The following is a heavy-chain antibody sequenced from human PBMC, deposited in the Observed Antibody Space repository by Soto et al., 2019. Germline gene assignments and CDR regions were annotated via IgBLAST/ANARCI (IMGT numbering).Heavy chain of an antibody. CDR2: IWYDGSNK. D-gene: IGHD3-22*01. Sequence: PGGSLRLSCAASGFTFRSYGMHWVRQAPGKGLEWVAVIWYDGSNKYYADSVKGRFTISRDNSKNTLYLQMNSLRAEDTAVYYCAREPSSGYDNFDYWGQGTLVTVSS. CDR1: GFTFRSYG. J-gene: IGHJ4*02. V-gene: IGHV3-33*01. CDR3: AREPSSGYDNFDY.